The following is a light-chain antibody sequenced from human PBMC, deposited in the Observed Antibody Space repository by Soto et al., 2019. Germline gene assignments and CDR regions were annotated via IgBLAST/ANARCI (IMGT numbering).Light chain of an antibody. Sequence: DIQMTQSPSTLSASVGDRVTITCRASQSISSWLAWYQQKPGKAPKLLIYDASSLESGVPSRFSGSGSGTEFTLTISSLQPDDFATYYCQQYNSYSPWTFAKGPRWKSN. CDR2: DAS. V-gene: IGKV1-5*01. CDR3: QQYNSYSPWT. CDR1: QSISSW. J-gene: IGKJ1*01.